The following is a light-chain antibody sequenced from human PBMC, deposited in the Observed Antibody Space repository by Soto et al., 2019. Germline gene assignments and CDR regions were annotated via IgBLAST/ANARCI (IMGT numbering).Light chain of an antibody. J-gene: IGKJ2*01. CDR1: QSVGSN. CDR3: QHYTNWPYT. V-gene: IGKV3-15*01. Sequence: EIVMTQSPATLSVSPGERASLSCRASQSVGSNLAGYQQTAGQAPRLLIYGASTRATGIPARFGVSGSGTEFTLTNSSLQSEDFAVYSCQHYTNWPYTFGQWTKLEI. CDR2: GAS.